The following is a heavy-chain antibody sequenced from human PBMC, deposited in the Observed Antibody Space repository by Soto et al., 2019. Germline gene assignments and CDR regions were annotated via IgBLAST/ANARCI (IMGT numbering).Heavy chain of an antibody. V-gene: IGHV3-9*01. J-gene: IGHJ4*02. CDR1: GFTFDDYA. CDR3: AKATLSDRYIWGSHGFDY. D-gene: IGHD3-16*01. Sequence: GGSLRLSCAASGFTFDDYAMHWVRQAPGKGLEWVSGISWNSGSIGYADSVKGRFTISRDNAKNSLYLQMNSLRAEDTALYYCAKATLSDRYIWGSHGFDYWGQGTLVTVSS. CDR2: ISWNSGSI.